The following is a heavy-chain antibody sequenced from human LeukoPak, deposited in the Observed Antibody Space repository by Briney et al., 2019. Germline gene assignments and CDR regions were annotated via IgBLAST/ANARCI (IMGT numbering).Heavy chain of an antibody. CDR2: INPNSGGT. V-gene: IGHV1-2*02. J-gene: IGHJ4*02. D-gene: IGHD4-17*01. CDR1: GYTFTGYY. CDR3: ARFSLSSTVTTANFDY. Sequence: ASVKVSCKASGYTFTGYYMHWVRQAPGQGLEWMGGINPNSGGTNYAQKFQGRVTMTRDTSISTAYMELSRLRSDDTAVYYCARFSLSSTVTTANFDYWGQGTLVTVSS.